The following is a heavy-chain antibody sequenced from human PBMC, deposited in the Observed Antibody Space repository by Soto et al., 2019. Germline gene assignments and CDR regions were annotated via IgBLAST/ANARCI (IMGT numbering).Heavy chain of an antibody. CDR3: ARDSVAVAGTKGPDAFDI. V-gene: IGHV4-39*07. D-gene: IGHD6-19*01. Sequence: SETLSLTCTVSGGSISSGDYYWSWIRQPPGKGLEWIGEINHSGSTNYNPSLKSRVTISVDTSKNQFSLKLSSVTAADTAVYYCARDSVAVAGTKGPDAFDIWGQGTMVTV. J-gene: IGHJ3*02. CDR1: GGSISSGDYY. CDR2: INHSGST.